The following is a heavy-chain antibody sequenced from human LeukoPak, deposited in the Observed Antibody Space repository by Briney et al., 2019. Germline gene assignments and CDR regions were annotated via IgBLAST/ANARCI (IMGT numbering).Heavy chain of an antibody. Sequence: PGESLKISCKGSGYSFTSYWIGWVRQMPGKGLEWMGIIYPGDSDTRYSPSFQGQVTISADKSISTAYLQWSSLKASDTAMYYCARQTGHWFGELLGRSWFDPWGQGTLVTVSS. CDR1: GYSFTSYW. J-gene: IGHJ5*02. CDR3: ARQTGHWFGELLGRSWFDP. V-gene: IGHV5-51*01. D-gene: IGHD3-10*01. CDR2: IYPGDSDT.